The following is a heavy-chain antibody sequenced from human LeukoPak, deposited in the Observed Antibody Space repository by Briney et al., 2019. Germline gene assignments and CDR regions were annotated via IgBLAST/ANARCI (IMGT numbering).Heavy chain of an antibody. CDR1: GFTFSSYW. Sequence: GGSLRLSCAASGFTFSSYWMHWVRQAPGKGLVWVSRINSDGSSTSYADSVKGRFTISRDNAKNTLYLQMNSLRAEDTAVYYCARETYYDFWSGYYFYMDVWGKGTTVTVSS. CDR2: INSDGSST. CDR3: ARETYYDFWSGYYFYMDV. V-gene: IGHV3-74*01. J-gene: IGHJ6*03. D-gene: IGHD3-3*01.